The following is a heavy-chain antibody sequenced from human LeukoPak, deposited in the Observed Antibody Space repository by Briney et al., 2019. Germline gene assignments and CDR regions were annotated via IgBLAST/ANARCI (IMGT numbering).Heavy chain of an antibody. J-gene: IGHJ3*02. CDR1: GFTFSSYW. Sequence: WGSLRLSCAASGFTFSSYWMSWVRQAPGKGLEWVANIKQDGSEKYYVDSVKGRFTISRDNAKNSLYLQMNSLRAEDTAVYYCAIQYSGYPGDAFDIWGQGTMVTVSS. V-gene: IGHV3-7*01. CDR3: AIQYSGYPGDAFDI. CDR2: IKQDGSEK. D-gene: IGHD5-12*01.